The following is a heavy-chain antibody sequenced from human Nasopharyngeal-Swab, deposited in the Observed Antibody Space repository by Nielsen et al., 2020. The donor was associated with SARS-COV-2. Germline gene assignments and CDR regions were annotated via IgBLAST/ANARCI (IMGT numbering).Heavy chain of an antibody. Sequence: SLKIPCAAPGFNFNNYWMSWVRQAPGKGLEWVSNIKQDGSERHYLESVRGRFTISRDNAKNSVFLQMNNLRAEDTAVYYCTKDHVRGWQLDSWGQGTLVTVSS. D-gene: IGHD6-19*01. CDR2: IKQDGSER. CDR3: TKDHVRGWQLDS. J-gene: IGHJ4*02. V-gene: IGHV3-7*03. CDR1: GFNFNNYW.